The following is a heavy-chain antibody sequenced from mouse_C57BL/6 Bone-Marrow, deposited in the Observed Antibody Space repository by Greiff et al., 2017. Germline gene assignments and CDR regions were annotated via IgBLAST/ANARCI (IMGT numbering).Heavy chain of an antibody. D-gene: IGHD2-5*01. CDR2: ISSGSSTI. Sequence: EVKLVESGGGLVKPGGSLKLSCAASGFTFSDYGMHWVRQAPEKGLEWVAYISSGSSTIYYADTVKGRFTISRDNAKNTLFLQMTSLRSEDTAMYYCARCSNYPYYAMDYWGQGTSVTVSS. CDR3: ARCSNYPYYAMDY. V-gene: IGHV5-17*01. J-gene: IGHJ4*01. CDR1: GFTFSDYG.